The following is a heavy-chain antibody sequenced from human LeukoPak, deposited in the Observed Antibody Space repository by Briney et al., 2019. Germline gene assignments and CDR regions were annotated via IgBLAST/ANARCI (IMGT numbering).Heavy chain of an antibody. D-gene: IGHD5-18*01. CDR1: GGSISSYY. CDR3: ARSPGIQFLDY. J-gene: IGHJ4*02. CDR2: IYYSGST. Sequence: SETLSLTCTVPGGSISSYYWSWIRQPPGKGLEWIGYIYYSGSTNYNPSLKSRVTISVDTSKNQSSLKLSSVTAADTAVYYCARSPGIQFLDYWGQGTLVTVS. V-gene: IGHV4-59*01.